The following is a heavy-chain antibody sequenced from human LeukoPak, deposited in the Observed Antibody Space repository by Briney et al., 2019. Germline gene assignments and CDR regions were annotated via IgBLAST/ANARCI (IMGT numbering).Heavy chain of an antibody. CDR2: IYYSGST. Sequence: SETLSLTCTVSGGSISCHYWSWIRQPPGKGLEWIGYIYYSGSTNYNPSLKSRVTISVDTSKNQFSLKLSSVAAADTAVYYCARVGGNLGFDYWGQGTLVTVSS. V-gene: IGHV4-59*11. J-gene: IGHJ4*02. CDR1: GGSISCHY. CDR3: ARVGGNLGFDY. D-gene: IGHD4-23*01.